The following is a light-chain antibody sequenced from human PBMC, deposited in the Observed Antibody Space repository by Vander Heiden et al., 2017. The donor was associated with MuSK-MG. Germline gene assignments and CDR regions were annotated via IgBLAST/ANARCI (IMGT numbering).Light chain of an antibody. V-gene: IGLV1-40*01. J-gene: IGLJ2*01. CDR1: GSNIGAGYD. CDR3: QSYDSSLSGV. Sequence: QSVLTQPPSVSGAPGQRVTISCTGSGSNIGAGYDVHWYQQLPGTAPKLLLYGNSNRPSGVPDRFSGSKSGTSASLAITGLQAEDEADYYGQSYDSSLSGVFGGGTKLTVL. CDR2: GNS.